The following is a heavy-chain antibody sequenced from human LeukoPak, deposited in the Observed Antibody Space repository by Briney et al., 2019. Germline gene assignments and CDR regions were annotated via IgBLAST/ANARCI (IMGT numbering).Heavy chain of an antibody. V-gene: IGHV3-21*01. CDR2: ISSSSSYI. Sequence: GGSLRLSCAASGFTFSSYSMNWVRQAPGKGLEWVSSISSSSSYIYYADSVKGRFTISRDNAKNSLYLQMNSLRAEDTAVYYCARDVITMVRGVISGSIDYWGQGTLVTVSS. CDR1: GFTFSSYS. CDR3: ARDVITMVRGVISGSIDY. J-gene: IGHJ4*02. D-gene: IGHD3-10*01.